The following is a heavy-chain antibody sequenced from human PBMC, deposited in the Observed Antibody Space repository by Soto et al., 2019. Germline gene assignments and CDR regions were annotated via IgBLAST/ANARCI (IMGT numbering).Heavy chain of an antibody. CDR3: ARGVVVPADTLYYFDY. Sequence: LTCAVYGGSFSGYYWSWIRQPPGKGLEWIGEINHSGSTNYNPSLKSRVTISVDTSKNQFSLKLSSVTAADTAVYYCARGVVVPADTLYYFDYWGQGTLVTVSS. CDR2: INHSGST. D-gene: IGHD2-2*01. CDR1: GGSFSGYY. V-gene: IGHV4-34*01. J-gene: IGHJ4*02.